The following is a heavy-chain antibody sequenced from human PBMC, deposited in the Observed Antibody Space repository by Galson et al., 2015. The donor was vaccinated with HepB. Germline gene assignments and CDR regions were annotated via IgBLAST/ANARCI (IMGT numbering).Heavy chain of an antibody. CDR3: ARGFGFGLDH. V-gene: IGHV3-33*01. Sequence: SLRLSCAASGFTFSSYAMNWVRQAPGKGLEWVAVIWYDGSIKYYKDSVRGRFTVSRDNSKNTLYLEMNSLRGEDTALYYCARGFGFGLDHWGQGTLVSVSS. D-gene: IGHD3-3*01. CDR1: GFTFSSYA. J-gene: IGHJ4*02. CDR2: IWYDGSIK.